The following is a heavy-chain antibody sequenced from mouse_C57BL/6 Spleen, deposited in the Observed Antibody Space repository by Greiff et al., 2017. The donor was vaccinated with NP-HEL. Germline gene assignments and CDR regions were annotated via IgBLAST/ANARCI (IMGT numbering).Heavy chain of an antibody. CDR1: GYTFTGYW. J-gene: IGHJ2*01. D-gene: IGHD3-2*02. Sequence: QVQLQQPGAELVKPGASVKLSCKASGYTFTGYWMHWVKQRPGQGLEWIGMIHPNSGSTNYNEKFKSKATLTVDKSSSTAYMQLSSLTSEDSAVYYCARDSSGPGFYYFDYWGQGTTLTVSS. CDR2: IHPNSGST. V-gene: IGHV1-64*01. CDR3: ARDSSGPGFYYFDY.